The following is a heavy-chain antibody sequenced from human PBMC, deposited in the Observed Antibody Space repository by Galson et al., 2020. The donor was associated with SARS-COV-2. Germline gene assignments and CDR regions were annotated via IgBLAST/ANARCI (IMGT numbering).Heavy chain of an antibody. CDR1: GFTVSSNQ. CDR2: FYSGGST. J-gene: IGHJ4*02. V-gene: IGHV3-66*02. D-gene: IGHD3-10*01. CDR3: ARDLPRAYGSGPFCAN. Sequence: GGSLRLSCVVSGFTVSSNQMTWVRQAPYKGLEWVSVFYSGGSTYYADSVKGRFTISRDNSKNTLYLQMNSLRDEDTAVYFCARDLPRAYGSGPFCANWGQGTLVTVSS.